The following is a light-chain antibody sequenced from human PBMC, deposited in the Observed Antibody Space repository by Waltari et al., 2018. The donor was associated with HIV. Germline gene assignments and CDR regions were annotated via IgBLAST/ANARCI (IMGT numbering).Light chain of an antibody. V-gene: IGKV1-8*01. CDR2: GAT. CDR1: RDISTH. CDR3: QQYYSSPQT. J-gene: IGKJ1*01. Sequence: ATRMTQSPPSFSASPGDRVPITCRASRDISTHLAWYQQKPGSAPKLLMYGATTLQSGVPSRFNGSGSGTDFTLTINCLQSEDFATYYCQQYYSSPQTFGQGTKVEVK.